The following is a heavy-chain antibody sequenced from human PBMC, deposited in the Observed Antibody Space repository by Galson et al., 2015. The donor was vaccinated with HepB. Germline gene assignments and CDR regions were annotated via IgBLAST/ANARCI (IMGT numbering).Heavy chain of an antibody. D-gene: IGHD3-10*01. CDR2: ISDIGGTT. CDR3: AKFVGSGTYYTFPDY. J-gene: IGHJ4*02. Sequence: SLRLSCAASGFTFSTHAMSWLRQAPGRGLEWVSTISDIGGTTYYTDSVRGRFTISRDNSGNTLYLQMNSLTDDDTAIYYCAKFVGSGTYYTFPDYWVQGTLVSVS. CDR1: GFTFSTHA. V-gene: IGHV3-23*01.